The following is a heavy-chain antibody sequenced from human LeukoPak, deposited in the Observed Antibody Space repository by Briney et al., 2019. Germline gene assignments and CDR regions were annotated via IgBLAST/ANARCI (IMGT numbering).Heavy chain of an antibody. CDR2: IYYSGRT. CDR1: GDSISRSDSY. V-gene: IGHV4-39*01. Sequence: SETLSLTCSVSGDSISRSDSYWDWIRQPPGKGLEWIGTIYYSGRTYYSPSLKSRVTISVDTSNNQFSLNLSSVTAADTALYFCARRRYYDSSGYLDWGQGTLVTVSS. CDR3: ARRRYYDSSGYLD. D-gene: IGHD3-22*01. J-gene: IGHJ1*01.